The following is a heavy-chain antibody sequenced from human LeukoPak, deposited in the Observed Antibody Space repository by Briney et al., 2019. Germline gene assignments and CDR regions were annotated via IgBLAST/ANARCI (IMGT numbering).Heavy chain of an antibody. J-gene: IGHJ4*02. V-gene: IGHV3-30*09. CDR3: VTDVTMVRGGS. D-gene: IGHD3-10*01. CDR1: GFAFSSNA. CDR2: MSHDGKKI. Sequence: GGSLRLSCAASGFAFSSNAMHWVRQAPGKGLEWVADMSHDGKKINYADSVKGRFAISRDNSKNTLYLQMNSLRPEDTAIYYCVTDVTMVRGGSWGQGTLVTVSS.